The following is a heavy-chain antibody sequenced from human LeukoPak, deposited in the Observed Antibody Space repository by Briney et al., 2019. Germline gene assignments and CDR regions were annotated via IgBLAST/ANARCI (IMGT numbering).Heavy chain of an antibody. D-gene: IGHD6-19*01. Sequence: PWETLSLTCTVSGCSIGSYYWSWIRQPPGKGLEWIGYIYYSGSTNYNPSLKSRVTISVDTSKNQFSLKLSSVTAADTAVYYCARVEGFSGWFWFDPWGQGTLVTVSS. CDR2: IYYSGST. J-gene: IGHJ5*02. V-gene: IGHV4-59*01. CDR1: GCSIGSYY. CDR3: ARVEGFSGWFWFDP.